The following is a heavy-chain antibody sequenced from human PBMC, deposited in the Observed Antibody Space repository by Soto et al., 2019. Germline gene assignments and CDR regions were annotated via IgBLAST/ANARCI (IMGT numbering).Heavy chain of an antibody. CDR2: IKQDGSEK. Sequence: EVQLVESGGGLVQPGGSLRLSCAASGFTFRSFWMSWVRQAPGKGLEWVANIKQDGSEKQYVDSVKGRFTVSRDNAKNSLYLEMNSLRAEDTAVYYCARDLGYSRALNWFDKWGQGTLVTVSS. J-gene: IGHJ5*02. CDR3: ARDLGYSRALNWFDK. CDR1: GFTFRSFW. D-gene: IGHD6-13*01. V-gene: IGHV3-7*01.